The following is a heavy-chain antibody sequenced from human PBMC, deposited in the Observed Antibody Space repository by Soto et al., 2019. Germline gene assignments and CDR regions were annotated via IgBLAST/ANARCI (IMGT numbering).Heavy chain of an antibody. V-gene: IGHV3-15*07. D-gene: IGHD3-16*02. CDR2: IKSKTDGGTT. J-gene: IGHJ4*02. Sequence: GGSLRLSCAASGFTFSNAWMNWVRQAPGKGLEWVGRIKSKTDGGTTDYAAPVKGRFTISRDDSKNTLYLQMNSLKTEDTAVYYCTTDPFMITFGGVIAAPPTFDYWGQGTLVTVSS. CDR3: TTDPFMITFGGVIAAPPTFDY. CDR1: GFTFSNAW.